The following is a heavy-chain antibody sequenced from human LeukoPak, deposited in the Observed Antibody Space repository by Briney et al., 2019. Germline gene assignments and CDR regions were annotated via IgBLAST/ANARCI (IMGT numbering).Heavy chain of an antibody. J-gene: IGHJ4*02. Sequence: AGGSLRLSCAASGFTFNGYGMNWVRQAPGKGLEWVSYISSISSTIYYSDSVKGRFTISRDNAKNSLYLQMNSLRAEDTAVYYCARDKPYSSSPHWGQGTLVTVSS. CDR1: GFTFNGYG. CDR3: ARDKPYSSSPH. V-gene: IGHV3-48*01. D-gene: IGHD6-6*01. CDR2: ISSISSTI.